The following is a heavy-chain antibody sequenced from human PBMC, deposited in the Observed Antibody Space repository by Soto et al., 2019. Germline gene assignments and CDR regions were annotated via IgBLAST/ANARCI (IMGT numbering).Heavy chain of an antibody. V-gene: IGHV1-3*01. CDR3: ARTTPHFYGMDV. CDR1: GYRFTSYA. CDR2: INAGNGNT. D-gene: IGHD4-17*01. J-gene: IGHJ6*02. Sequence: SVKVSYRASGYRFTSYAMHWVRQAPGQRLEWMGWINAGNGNTKYSQKFQGRVTITRDTSASTAYMELSSLRSEDTAVYYCARTTPHFYGMDVWGQGTTVTVSS.